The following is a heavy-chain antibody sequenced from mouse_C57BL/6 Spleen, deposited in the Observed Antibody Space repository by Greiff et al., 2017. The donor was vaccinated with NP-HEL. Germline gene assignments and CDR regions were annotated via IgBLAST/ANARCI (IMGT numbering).Heavy chain of an antibody. CDR1: GFTFSDYG. J-gene: IGHJ1*03. D-gene: IGHD4-1*01. CDR3: AQTGSDWYFDV. V-gene: IGHV5-17*01. Sequence: EVQRVESGGGLVKPGGSLKLSCAASGFTFSDYGMHWVRQAPEKGLEWVAYISSGSSTIYYADTVKGRFPISRDNAKNTLFLQMTSLRSEDTAMYYCAQTGSDWYFDVWGTGTTVTVSS. CDR2: ISSGSSTI.